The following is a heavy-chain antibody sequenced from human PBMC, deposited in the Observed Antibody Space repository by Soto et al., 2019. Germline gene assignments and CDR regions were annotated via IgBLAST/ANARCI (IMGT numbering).Heavy chain of an antibody. V-gene: IGHV3-23*01. Sequence: GGSLRLSCAASGFTFSSYAMSWVRQAPGKGLEWVSAISGSGGSTYYADSVKGRFTISRDNSKNTLYLQMNSLRAEDTAVYYCAKGSYYYDSSGYYYFDYWGQGTLVTVSS. CDR2: ISGSGGST. J-gene: IGHJ4*02. D-gene: IGHD3-22*01. CDR1: GFTFSSYA. CDR3: AKGSYYYDSSGYYYFDY.